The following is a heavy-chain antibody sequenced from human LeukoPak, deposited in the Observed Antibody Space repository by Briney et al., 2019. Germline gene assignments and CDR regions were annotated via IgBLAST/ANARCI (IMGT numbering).Heavy chain of an antibody. D-gene: IGHD6-19*01. Sequence: KPSETLSLTCAVYGGSFSGYYWSWIRQPPGKGLEWIGEINHSGSTNYNLSLKSRVTTSVDTSKNQFSLKLSSVTAADTAVYYCARGRIAVAGAYGYWGQGTLVTVSS. CDR2: INHSGST. CDR3: ARGRIAVAGAYGY. J-gene: IGHJ4*02. V-gene: IGHV4-34*01. CDR1: GGSFSGYY.